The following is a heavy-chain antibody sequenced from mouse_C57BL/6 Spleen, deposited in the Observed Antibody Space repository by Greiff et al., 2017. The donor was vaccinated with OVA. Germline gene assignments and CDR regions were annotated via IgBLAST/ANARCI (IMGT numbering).Heavy chain of an antibody. V-gene: IGHV1-81*01. J-gene: IGHJ1*03. CDR1: GYTFTSYG. CDR3: AREGDYYGSSYEGWYFDV. CDR2: IYPRSGNT. D-gene: IGHD1-1*01. Sequence: VKLQQSGAELARPGASVKLSCKASGYTFTSYGISWVKQRTGQGLEWIGEIYPRSGNTYYNEKFKGKATLTADKSSSTAYMELRSLTSEDSAVYFCAREGDYYGSSYEGWYFDVWGTGTTVTVSS.